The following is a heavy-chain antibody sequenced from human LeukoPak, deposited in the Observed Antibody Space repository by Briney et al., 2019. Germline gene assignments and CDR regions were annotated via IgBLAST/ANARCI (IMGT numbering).Heavy chain of an antibody. D-gene: IGHD1-26*01. Sequence: ASVKVSCKASGYTFTSYYMHWVRQAPGQGLEWMGLINPSGSSTSYAQKFQGRLSLTRDMPTSTDYMELSSLRSEDTAVYYCARDNSVGDTAWWFDPWGQGTLVAVSS. V-gene: IGHV1-46*01. CDR3: ARDNSVGDTAWWFDP. CDR1: GYTFTSYY. CDR2: INPSGSST. J-gene: IGHJ5*02.